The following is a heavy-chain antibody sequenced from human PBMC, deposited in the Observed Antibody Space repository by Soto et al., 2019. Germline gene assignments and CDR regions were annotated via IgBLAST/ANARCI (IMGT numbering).Heavy chain of an antibody. Sequence: QVQLVESGGGVVQPGRSLRLSCAASGFTFSSYGMHWVRQAPGKGLEWVAVISYDGSNKYYEDSVKGRFTSSRDNSKNTLYLQMNSLRAEDTAVYYCAKDRARYCGGGSCYSILDYWGQGTLVTVSS. CDR2: ISYDGSNK. J-gene: IGHJ4*02. CDR1: GFTFSSYG. CDR3: AKDRARYCGGGSCYSILDY. V-gene: IGHV3-30*18. D-gene: IGHD2-15*01.